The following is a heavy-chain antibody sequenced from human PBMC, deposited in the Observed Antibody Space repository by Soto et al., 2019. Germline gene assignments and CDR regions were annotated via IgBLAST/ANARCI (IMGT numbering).Heavy chain of an antibody. CDR1: GGSITNYY. CDR3: ARHGFGPLHGLVDV. V-gene: IGHV4-59*08. Sequence: QVQLQESGPGLVKPSETLSLTCTVSGGSITNYYCSWFRQPPGMGLEWIGYINYDGYSAYNLYLMRRVTLSRAASKAQFSLMLEAVTATDTAVYYCARHGFGPLHGLVDVWGPGTTVIVSS. CDR2: INYDGYS. J-gene: IGHJ6*02. D-gene: IGHD3-10*01.